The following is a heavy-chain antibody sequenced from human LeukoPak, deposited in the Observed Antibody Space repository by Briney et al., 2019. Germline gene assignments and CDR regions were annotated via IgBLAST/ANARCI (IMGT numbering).Heavy chain of an antibody. J-gene: IGHJ4*02. Sequence: GRSLRLSCAASGFTFSSYAMHWVRQAPGKGLEWVAVISYDGSNKYYADSVKGRFTISRDNSKNTLYLQMNSLRAEDTAVYYCASIAAAADYDYGGQGTLVTVPS. V-gene: IGHV3-30*01. D-gene: IGHD6-13*01. CDR1: GFTFSSYA. CDR2: ISYDGSNK. CDR3: ASIAAAADYDY.